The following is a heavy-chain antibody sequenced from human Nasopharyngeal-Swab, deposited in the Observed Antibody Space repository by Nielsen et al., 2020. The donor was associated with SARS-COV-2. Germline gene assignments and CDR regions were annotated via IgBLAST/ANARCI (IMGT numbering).Heavy chain of an antibody. D-gene: IGHD6-13*01. CDR3: VRDDGGVPGIPGTGPPGAF. J-gene: IGHJ4*02. Sequence: ASVQVSCKASGYTFSDYYMHWVRQAPGQGLEWMGRVNPNSGDTIYAQEFQGRVTMTGDTSIGTAYMELRRLISDDTAVYYCVRDDGGVPGIPGTGPPGAFWGQGTLVTVSS. CDR2: VNPNSGDT. V-gene: IGHV1-2*06. CDR1: GYTFSDYY.